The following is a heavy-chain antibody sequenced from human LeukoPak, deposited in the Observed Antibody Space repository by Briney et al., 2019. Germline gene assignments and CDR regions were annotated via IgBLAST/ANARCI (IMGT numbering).Heavy chain of an antibody. CDR1: GFPFSAYA. V-gene: IGHV3-23*01. CDR3: GRDPNGDYIGAFEM. CDR2: IQGSGGIR. J-gene: IGHJ3*02. D-gene: IGHD4-17*01. Sequence: GSLRLSCIGSGFPFSAYAMTWVRQAPGKGLEWVSSIQGSGGIRGYADSVQGRFTISRENSKNTLFLQMNSLRGEDTAVYYCGRDPNGDYIGAFEMWGPGTLVTVSS.